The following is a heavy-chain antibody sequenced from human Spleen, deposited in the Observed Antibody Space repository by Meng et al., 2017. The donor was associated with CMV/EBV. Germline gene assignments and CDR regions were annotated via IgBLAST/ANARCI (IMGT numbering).Heavy chain of an antibody. CDR2: IYHSGST. CDR1: GGSISNSDW. V-gene: IGHV4-4*02. J-gene: IGHJ4*02. CDR3: AREGGASWFDY. D-gene: IGHD3-16*01. Sequence: SETLSLTCAVSGGSISNSDWWSWVRQPPGKGLEWIGEIYHSGSTNYNPSLKSRVTISIDTSKNDFSLKVNSVTAADTAVYYCAREGGASWFDYWGQGTLVTVSS.